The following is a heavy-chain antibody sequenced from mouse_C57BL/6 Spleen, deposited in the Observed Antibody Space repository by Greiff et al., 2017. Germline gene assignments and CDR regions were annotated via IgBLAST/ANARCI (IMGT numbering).Heavy chain of an antibody. V-gene: IGHV1-54*01. J-gene: IGHJ3*01. CDR3: ARTILGYAAY. CDR1: GYAFTNYL. CDR2: INPGSGGT. D-gene: IGHD3-2*02. Sequence: VQLVEPGAELVRPGTSVKVSCKASGYAFTNYLIEWVKQRPGQGLEWIGVINPGSGGTNYNEKFKGKATLTVDKSSSTAYMQLSSLTSEDAAVYFCARTILGYAAYWGQGTLVTVSA.